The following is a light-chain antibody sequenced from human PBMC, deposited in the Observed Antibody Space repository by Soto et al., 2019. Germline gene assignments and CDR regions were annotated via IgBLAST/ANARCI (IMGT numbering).Light chain of an antibody. Sequence: QSALTQPASVSGSPGQSITISCTGTSSDIGSYNLVSWYQQHPGRAPKLIIYEGDKRPSGVSSRFSGSKSDNTASLTISGLQAEDEADYHCCSYGDTTTFVFGGGTKLTVL. CDR1: SSDIGSYNL. V-gene: IGLV2-23*03. J-gene: IGLJ2*01. CDR3: CSYGDTTTFV. CDR2: EGD.